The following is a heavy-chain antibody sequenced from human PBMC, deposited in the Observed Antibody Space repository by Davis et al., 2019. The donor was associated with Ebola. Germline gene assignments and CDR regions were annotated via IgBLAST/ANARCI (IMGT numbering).Heavy chain of an antibody. Sequence: ASVTVSCKASGYTFTSYGISWVRQAPGQGLEWMGWISAYNGNTNYAQKLQGRVTMTTDTSTSTAYMELRSLRSDDTAVYYCAREILSVYYYGMDVWGQGTTVTVSS. V-gene: IGHV1-18*01. CDR3: AREILSVYYYGMDV. CDR1: GYTFTSYG. CDR2: ISAYNGNT. D-gene: IGHD2/OR15-2a*01. J-gene: IGHJ6*02.